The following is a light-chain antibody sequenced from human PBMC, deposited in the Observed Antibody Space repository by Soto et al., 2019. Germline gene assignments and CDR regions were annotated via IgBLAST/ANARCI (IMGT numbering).Light chain of an antibody. CDR1: QSLLHSNGYNY. J-gene: IGKJ3*01. CDR2: LGS. V-gene: IGKV2-28*01. CDR3: MQALQTSFT. Sequence: DIVMTQSPLSLPVTPGEPASISCRSSQSLLHSNGYNYLDWYLQKPEQSPQLLIYLGSNRACGVHERFSCSGSGTDFTLKISRVEAEDVGVYYCMQALQTSFTFGPGTKVDIK.